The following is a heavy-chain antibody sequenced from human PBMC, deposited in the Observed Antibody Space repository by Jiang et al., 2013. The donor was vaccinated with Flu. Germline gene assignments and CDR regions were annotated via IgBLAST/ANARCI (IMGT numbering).Heavy chain of an antibody. Sequence: GAEVKKPGESLKISCKASGYSFTSYWISWMRQMPGKGLEWMGRIDPSDSYTNYSPSFQGHVTISSDKSISTAYLQWSSLKASDTAMYYRARHAGMAARPEWGNWFDPWGQGTLVTVTS. D-gene: IGHD6-6*01. V-gene: IGHV5-10-1*01. CDR2: IDPSDSYT. CDR1: GYSFTSYW. CDR3: ARHAGMAARPEWGNWFDP. J-gene: IGHJ5*02.